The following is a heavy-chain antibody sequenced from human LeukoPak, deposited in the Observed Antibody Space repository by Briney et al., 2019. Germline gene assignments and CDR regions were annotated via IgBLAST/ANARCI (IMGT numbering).Heavy chain of an antibody. CDR2: ISGSGGST. CDR1: GFTFSSYA. J-gene: IGHJ4*02. CDR3: ANQSMIVTSRYFDY. D-gene: IGHD3-22*01. V-gene: IGHV3-23*01. Sequence: GGSLRLSCAASGFTFSSYAMSWVRQAPGKGLEWVSSISGSGGSTYYADSVKGRFTISRDNSKNTLYLQMNSMRAEDTAVYYCANQSMIVTSRYFDYWGQGNLVTVSS.